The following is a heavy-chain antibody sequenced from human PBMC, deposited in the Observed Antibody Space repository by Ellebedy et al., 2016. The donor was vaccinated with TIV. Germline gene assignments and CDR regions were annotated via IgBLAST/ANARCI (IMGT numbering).Heavy chain of an antibody. CDR2: IWSDGSNK. D-gene: IGHD6-19*01. V-gene: IGHV3-33*01. J-gene: IGHJ2*01. CDR3: ARAVADYWYFDL. CDR1: GFTFSSYG. Sequence: GESLKISXAASGFTFSSYGMHWVRQAPGKGLEWVAVIWSDGSNKYYADSVKGRFTISRDNSKNTLYLQMNSLRAEDTAVYYCARAVADYWYFDLWGRGTLVTVSS.